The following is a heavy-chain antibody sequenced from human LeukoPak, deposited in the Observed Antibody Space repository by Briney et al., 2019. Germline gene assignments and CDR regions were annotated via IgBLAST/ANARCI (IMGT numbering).Heavy chain of an antibody. D-gene: IGHD3-10*01. Sequence: ASVKVSCKASGYTFTSYGISWVRQAPGQGLEWMGWISAYTGNTKYAQKLQGRVTMTTDTSTSTAYMELRSLRSDDTAVDYWPRDKAIGGHAGGYWGQGTLVTVSS. J-gene: IGHJ4*02. CDR1: GYTFTSYG. V-gene: IGHV1-18*01. CDR3: PRDKAIGGHAGGY. CDR2: ISAYTGNT.